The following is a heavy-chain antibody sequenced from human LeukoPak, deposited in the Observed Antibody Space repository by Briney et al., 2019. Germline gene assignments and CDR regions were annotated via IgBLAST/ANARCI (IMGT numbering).Heavy chain of an antibody. CDR1: GFTFSNHW. D-gene: IGHD4-17*01. CDR3: ARDTPNDYGDFNWLDP. CDR2: IKQDGSEK. Sequence: PGGSLRLSCAASGFTFSNHWMSWVRQAPGKGLEWVANIKQDGSEKYYVDSVKGRFTISRDNAKNSLYLQMNSLRAEDTAVYYCARDTPNDYGDFNWLDPWGQGTLVTVSS. J-gene: IGHJ5*02. V-gene: IGHV3-7*01.